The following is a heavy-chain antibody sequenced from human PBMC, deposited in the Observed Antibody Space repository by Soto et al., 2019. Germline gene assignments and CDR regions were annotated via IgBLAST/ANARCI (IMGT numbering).Heavy chain of an antibody. CDR3: ARGLSPYYYDSSGYLPKY. D-gene: IGHD3-22*01. CDR1: GFTFSSYA. V-gene: IGHV3-30-3*01. CDR2: ISYDGSNK. J-gene: IGHJ4*02. Sequence: QVQLVESGGGVVQPGRSLRLSCAASGFTFSSYAMHWVRQAPGKGLEWVAVISYDGSNKYYADYVKGRFTISRDNSKNTLYLQMNSLRAEDKAVYYCARGLSPYYYDSSGYLPKYWGQGTLVTVSS.